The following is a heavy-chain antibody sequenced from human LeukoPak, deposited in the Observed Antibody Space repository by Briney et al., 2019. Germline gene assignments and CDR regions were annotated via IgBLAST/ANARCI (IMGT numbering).Heavy chain of an antibody. CDR3: VRHRSASDY. D-gene: IGHD3-10*01. Sequence: GGSLRLSCAASGFTFSDYTMSWVRQAPGKGLGWVSSISPSSTYIYYADSLKGRITISGDNAKNSLYLQMNSLRAEDTAVYYCVRHRSASDYWGQGALVTVSS. CDR2: ISPSSTYI. V-gene: IGHV3-21*01. J-gene: IGHJ4*02. CDR1: GFTFSDYT.